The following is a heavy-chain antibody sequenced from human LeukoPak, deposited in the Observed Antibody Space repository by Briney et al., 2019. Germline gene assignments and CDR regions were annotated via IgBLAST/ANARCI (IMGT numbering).Heavy chain of an antibody. Sequence: GASVKVSCKASGYTFTGYYMHWVRQAPGQGLEWMGWINPNSGGTNYAQKFQGWVTMTRDTSISTAYMELSRLRSDDTAVYYCARAYSGYDKRGVDYWGQGTLVTVSS. CDR1: GYTFTGYY. V-gene: IGHV1-2*04. CDR3: ARAYSGYDKRGVDY. D-gene: IGHD5-12*01. CDR2: INPNSGGT. J-gene: IGHJ4*02.